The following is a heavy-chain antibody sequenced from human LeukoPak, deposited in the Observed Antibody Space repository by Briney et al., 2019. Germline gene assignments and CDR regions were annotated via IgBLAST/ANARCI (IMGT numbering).Heavy chain of an antibody. CDR2: ISCDAKNE. D-gene: IGHD5-24*01. Sequence: GGSLRLSCAASGFTFSNFGMHWVRQAPGKGLEWVAVISCDAKNEYYTDSVKGRFTISRDNAKNTVYLQMNSLKPEDTAVYYCAKQMAVDYFDYWGLGTLVTVSS. CDR1: GFTFSNFG. J-gene: IGHJ4*02. CDR3: AKQMAVDYFDY. V-gene: IGHV3-30*18.